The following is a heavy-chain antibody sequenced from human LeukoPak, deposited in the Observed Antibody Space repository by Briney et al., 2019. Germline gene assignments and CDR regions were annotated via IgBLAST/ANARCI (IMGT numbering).Heavy chain of an antibody. J-gene: IGHJ4*02. V-gene: IGHV1-2*02. CDR2: INPNSGGT. CDR1: VYTFTVYY. Sequence: ASVKVSCTSPVYTFTVYYMHWVRQAPGQGLEWMGWINPNSGGTNYAQKFQGRVTMPRDTSISTAYMELSRLRSDDTAVYYCATRTLLWFGELLSDWGQGTLVTVSS. D-gene: IGHD3-10*01. CDR3: ATRTLLWFGELLSD.